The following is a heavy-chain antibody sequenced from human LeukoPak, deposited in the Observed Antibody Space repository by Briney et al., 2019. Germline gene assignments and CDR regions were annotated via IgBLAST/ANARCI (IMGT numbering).Heavy chain of an antibody. D-gene: IGHD2-2*01. CDR2: LCSGGGS. J-gene: IGHJ3*02. CDR1: GFTVSSTY. Sequence: GGSLRLSCTASGFTVSSTYMSWVRQAPGKGLEWVSLLCSGGGSFRADSVKGRFTISRHNTPNTVYLQMKSLRPDDTAVYYCARVDCTSTNCSGAFDIWGQGTMLTVSS. CDR3: ARVDCTSTNCSGAFDI. V-gene: IGHV3-53*04.